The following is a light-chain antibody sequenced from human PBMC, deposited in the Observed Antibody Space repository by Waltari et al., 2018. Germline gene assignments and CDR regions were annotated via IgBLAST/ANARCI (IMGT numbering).Light chain of an antibody. CDR1: SSDVGGYND. CDR3: NSCTGDSTLI. CDR2: DFD. J-gene: IGLJ2*01. Sequence: QSALTQPAFVSGSPGQSITISCTGTSSDVGGYNDVSWYQQHPGKAPKLIIYDFDNRPSGVSNGFSGSKSGNTASLTISGLQVEDEADYYCNSCTGDSTLIFGGGTKVTVL. V-gene: IGLV2-14*01.